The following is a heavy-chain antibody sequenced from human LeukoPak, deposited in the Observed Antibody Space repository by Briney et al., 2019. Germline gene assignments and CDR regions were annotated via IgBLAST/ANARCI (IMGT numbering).Heavy chain of an antibody. Sequence: PGGSLRLSCAASGVTFSSYSMNCVRQAPGKGLEWVSSISSSSSYIYYADSVKGRFTISRDNAKNSLYLQMNSLRAEDTAVYYCARGGVPSSSSNYFDYWGQGTLVTVSS. J-gene: IGHJ4*02. D-gene: IGHD6-6*01. CDR1: GVTFSSYS. CDR2: ISSSSSYI. CDR3: ARGGVPSSSSNYFDY. V-gene: IGHV3-21*01.